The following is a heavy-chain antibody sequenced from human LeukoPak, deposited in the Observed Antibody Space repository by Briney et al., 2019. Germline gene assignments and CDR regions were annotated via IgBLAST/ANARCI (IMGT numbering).Heavy chain of an antibody. CDR1: GFTVSSNY. J-gene: IGHJ4*02. Sequence: PGGSLRLSCAASGFTVSSNYMSWVRQAPGKGLEWVSVIYSGGSTYYADSVRGRFTVSRDNSKNTLYLQMNSLRAEDTAVYYCARDGVAGNGGVDYWGQGTLVIVSS. CDR2: IYSGGST. D-gene: IGHD6-19*01. CDR3: ARDGVAGNGGVDY. V-gene: IGHV3-53*01.